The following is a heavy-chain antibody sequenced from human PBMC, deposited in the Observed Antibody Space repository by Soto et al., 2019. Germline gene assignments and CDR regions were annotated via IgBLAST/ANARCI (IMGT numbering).Heavy chain of an antibody. D-gene: IGHD2-15*01. V-gene: IGHV5-51*01. Sequence: PGESLKISCNGSGYIFTSYWIGWVRQMPGKGLEWMGIIYPGDSDTRYSPSFQGQVTISADKSISTAYLQWSSLKASDAAMYYCASSPLVAGWFDPWGQGTLVTVSS. CDR1: GYIFTSYW. CDR3: ASSPLVAGWFDP. J-gene: IGHJ5*02. CDR2: IYPGDSDT.